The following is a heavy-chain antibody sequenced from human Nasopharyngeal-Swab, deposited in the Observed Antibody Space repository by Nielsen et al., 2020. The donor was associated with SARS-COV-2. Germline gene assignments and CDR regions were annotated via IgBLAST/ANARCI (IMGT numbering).Heavy chain of an antibody. D-gene: IGHD6-13*01. V-gene: IGHV1-18*01. Sequence: VRQMPGKGLEWMGWISAYNGNTNYAQKLQGGVTMTTDTSTSTAYMELRSLRSDDTAVYYCAKVRGGYSSSWYDYWGQGTLVTVSS. CDR3: AKVRGGYSSSWYDY. CDR2: ISAYNGNT. J-gene: IGHJ4*02.